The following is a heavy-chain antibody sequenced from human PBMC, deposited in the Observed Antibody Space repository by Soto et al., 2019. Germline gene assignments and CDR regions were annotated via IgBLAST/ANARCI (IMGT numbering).Heavy chain of an antibody. Sequence: EVQLVESGGGLVQPGGSLRLSCAASVFTFSSYSMNWFRQAPGKGLEWVSYSSSSSSIIHYADSVKGRFTISRDNAKNSLYLQMHSLRADDTAVYYCARDREGDGYNFDYWGQGTLVNVSS. CDR3: ARDREGDGYNFDY. CDR2: SSSSSSII. CDR1: VFTFSSYS. J-gene: IGHJ4*02. D-gene: IGHD6-25*01. V-gene: IGHV3-48*01.